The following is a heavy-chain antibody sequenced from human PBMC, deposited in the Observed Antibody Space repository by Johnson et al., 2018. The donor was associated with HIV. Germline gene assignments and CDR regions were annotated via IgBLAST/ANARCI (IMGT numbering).Heavy chain of an antibody. J-gene: IGHJ3*02. D-gene: IGHD3-10*01. CDR2: ISYDGSNK. CDR3: ARLEDRGRGAFDI. Sequence: VQLVESGGGVVQPGRSLRLSCAASGFTFSSYAMHWVRQAPGKGLEWVAVISYDGSNKYYADSVKGRFTISRDNSKNTLYLQMNSLRAEDTAVYYCARLEDRGRGAFDIWGQGTMVTVSS. CDR1: GFTFSSYA. V-gene: IGHV3-30-3*01.